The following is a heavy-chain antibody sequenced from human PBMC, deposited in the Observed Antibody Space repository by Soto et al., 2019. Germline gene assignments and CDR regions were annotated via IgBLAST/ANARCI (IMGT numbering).Heavy chain of an antibody. D-gene: IGHD3-22*01. CDR2: IYYSGST. CDR3: ARDLSSSGYSVY. J-gene: IGHJ4*02. V-gene: IGHV4-31*03. Sequence: ASETLSLTCTVSGGSISSGGYYWSWIRQHPGKGLEWIGYIYYSGSTYYNPSLKSRVTISVDTSKNQFSLKLSSVTAADTAVYYCARDLSSSGYSVYWGQGTLVTVSS. CDR1: GGSISSGGYY.